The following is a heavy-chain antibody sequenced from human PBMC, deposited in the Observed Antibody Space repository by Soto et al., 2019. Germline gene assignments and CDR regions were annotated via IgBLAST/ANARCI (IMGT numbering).Heavy chain of an antibody. CDR1: GGSFSGYY. CDR3: ARGGDGYIYN. D-gene: IGHD5-12*01. CDR2: INHSGST. J-gene: IGHJ4*02. Sequence: QVRLQQWGAGLLKPSETLSLTCAVYGGSFSGYYWSWIRQPPGKGLEWIGEINHSGSTNYNPSLKSRVTISVDTSKNQFSLKLSSVTAADTAVYYCARGGDGYIYNWGQGTLVTVSS. V-gene: IGHV4-34*01.